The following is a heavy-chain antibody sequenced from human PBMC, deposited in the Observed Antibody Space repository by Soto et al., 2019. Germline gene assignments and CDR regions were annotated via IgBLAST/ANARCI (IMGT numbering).Heavy chain of an antibody. D-gene: IGHD4-17*01. CDR3: ARASTVTTLFDY. Sequence: GGSLRLSCAASGFTFSSYSMNWVRQAPGKGLEWVSYISSGSSTIYYADSVKGRFTISRDNAKNTLYFQMNSLRAEDTAVYYCARASTVTTLFDYWGQGTLVTVSS. CDR2: ISSGSSTI. V-gene: IGHV3-48*01. J-gene: IGHJ4*02. CDR1: GFTFSSYS.